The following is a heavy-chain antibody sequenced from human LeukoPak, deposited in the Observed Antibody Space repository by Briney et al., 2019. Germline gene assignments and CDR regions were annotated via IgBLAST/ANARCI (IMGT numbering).Heavy chain of an antibody. Sequence: SVKVSCKTSGYTFTSYAISGVRQAPGQGLEWMGRIIPILGIANYAQKFQGRVTITADKSTSTAYMELSSLRSEDTAVYYCARQINYGDYRHDYWGQGTLVTVSS. J-gene: IGHJ4*02. CDR1: GYTFTSYA. CDR3: ARQINYGDYRHDY. V-gene: IGHV1-69*04. D-gene: IGHD4-17*01. CDR2: IIPILGIA.